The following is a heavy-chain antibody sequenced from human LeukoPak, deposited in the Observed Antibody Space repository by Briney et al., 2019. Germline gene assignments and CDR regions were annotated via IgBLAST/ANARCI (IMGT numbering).Heavy chain of an antibody. D-gene: IGHD6-19*01. CDR1: GFAVSSNF. J-gene: IGHJ4*02. V-gene: IGHV3-53*01. Sequence: GGSLRLSCAASGFAVSSNFMSWVRQAPGKGLEWVSMIYGGGSTYYPDSVKGRFTISRDTSKNTVYLQMNSLRAEDTAVYYCATWPGGWYGEDSWGQGTLVTVSS. CDR2: IYGGGST. CDR3: ATWPGGWYGEDS.